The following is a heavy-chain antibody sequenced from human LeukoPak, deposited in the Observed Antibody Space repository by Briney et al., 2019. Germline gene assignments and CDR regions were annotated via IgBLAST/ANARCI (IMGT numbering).Heavy chain of an antibody. CDR3: ARYGGSGTYFFDY. V-gene: IGHV4-30-2*01. CDR1: GGFISSGGYA. CDR2: IYDSGSS. D-gene: IGHD3-10*01. J-gene: IGHJ4*02. Sequence: SQTLSLTCAVSGGFISSGGYAWSWIRQPPGKGLEWIGYIYDSGSSYYNPSLNSRVTISLDKSKNQFSLKLTSVTAADTAVYYCARYGGSGTYFFDYWGQGTLVTVSS.